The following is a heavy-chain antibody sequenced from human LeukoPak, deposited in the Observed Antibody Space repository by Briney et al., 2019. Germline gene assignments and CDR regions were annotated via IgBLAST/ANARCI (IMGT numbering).Heavy chain of an antibody. V-gene: IGHV4-34*01. Sequence: SETLSLTCAVYGGSFSGYYWSWIRQPPGKGLEWIREINHSGSTNYNPSLKSRVTISVDTSKNQFSLKLSSVTAADTAVYYCARDGVEVPAAIGYYYYGMDVWGQGTTVTVSS. CDR3: ARDGVEVPAAIGYYYYGMDV. CDR2: INHSGST. CDR1: GGSFSGYY. D-gene: IGHD2-2*01. J-gene: IGHJ6*02.